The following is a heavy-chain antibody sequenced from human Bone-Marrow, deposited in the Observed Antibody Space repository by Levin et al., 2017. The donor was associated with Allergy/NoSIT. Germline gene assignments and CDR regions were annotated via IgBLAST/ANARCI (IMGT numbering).Heavy chain of an antibody. CDR1: GFGFTSYS. V-gene: IGHV5-10-1*01. CDR2: IDPLDSST. J-gene: IGHJ4*01. Sequence: GESLKISCQTSGFGFTSYSISWVCQLPGKGLEWMGRIDPLDSSTKYSPSFQGHVTVSVDKSINTVSLHWTRLRASDSATYYCARNFGSTRCFGEVCFDDWGQGTLVTVSS. CDR3: ARNFGSTRCFGEVCFDD. D-gene: IGHD2-2*01.